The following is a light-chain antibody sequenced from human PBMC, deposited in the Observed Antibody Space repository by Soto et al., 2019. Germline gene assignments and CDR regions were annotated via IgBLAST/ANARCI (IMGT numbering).Light chain of an antibody. Sequence: DIQMTQSPSTLSASVGDRVTITCRASQSISTWLAWYQQKPGKAPNLLIYKASSLESGVPSRFSGSGSGTEFTLTISSLQPDDFATYYCQQYKSVSLLTFGGGTKVDIK. V-gene: IGKV1-5*03. CDR3: QQYKSVSLLT. CDR2: KAS. CDR1: QSISTW. J-gene: IGKJ4*01.